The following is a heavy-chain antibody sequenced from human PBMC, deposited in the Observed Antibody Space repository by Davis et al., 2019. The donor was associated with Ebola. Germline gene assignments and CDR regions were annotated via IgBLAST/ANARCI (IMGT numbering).Heavy chain of an antibody. CDR3: ARGRGYDSSGYYPAEYFQH. Sequence: PGGSLRLSCAASGFTFSSYGMHWVRQAPGKGLEWVAVISYDGSNKYYSDSVKGRFTISRDNSKNTLYLQMNSLRAEDTAVYYCARGRGYDSSGYYPAEYFQHWGQGTLVTVSS. CDR2: ISYDGSNK. V-gene: IGHV3-30*03. J-gene: IGHJ1*01. D-gene: IGHD3-22*01. CDR1: GFTFSSYG.